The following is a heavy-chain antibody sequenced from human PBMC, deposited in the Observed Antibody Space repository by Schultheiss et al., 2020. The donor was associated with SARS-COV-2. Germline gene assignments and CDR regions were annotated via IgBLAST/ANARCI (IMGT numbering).Heavy chain of an antibody. CDR2: IWYDGSNK. CDR3: ARDRYYFDY. Sequence: GESLKISCAASGFTFSSYWMSWVRQAPGKGLEWVAVIWYDGSNKYYADSVKGRFTISRDNSKNTLYLQMNSLRAEDTAVYYCARDRYYFDYWGQGTLVTVSS. CDR1: GFTFSSYW. V-gene: IGHV3-33*08. J-gene: IGHJ4*02.